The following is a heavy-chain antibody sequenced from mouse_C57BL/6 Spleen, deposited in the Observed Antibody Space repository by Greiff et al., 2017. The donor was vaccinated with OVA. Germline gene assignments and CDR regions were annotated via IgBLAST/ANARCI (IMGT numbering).Heavy chain of an antibody. J-gene: IGHJ2*01. D-gene: IGHD1-1*01. CDR1: GFTFSDYG. V-gene: IGHV5-17*01. Sequence: EVKLVESGGGLVKPGGSLKLSCAASGFTFSDYGMHWVRQAPEKGLEWVAYISSGSSTIYYADTVKGRFTISRDNAKNTLFLQMTSLRSEDTAMYYCAVITTVVAPFDYWGQGTTLTVSS. CDR2: ISSGSSTI. CDR3: AVITTVVAPFDY.